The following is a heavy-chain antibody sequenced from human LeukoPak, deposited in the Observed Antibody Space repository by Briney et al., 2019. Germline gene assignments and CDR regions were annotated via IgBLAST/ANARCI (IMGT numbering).Heavy chain of an antibody. V-gene: IGHV3-23*01. D-gene: IGHD3-22*01. J-gene: IGHJ4*02. CDR2: ISGSGRST. Sequence: GGSLRLSCAASGFTFSSYAMTWVRQAPGKGLEWVSAISGSGRSTYYADSVKGRFTISRDNSKNTLYLQMNSLRAEDTAVYYCAKEPYDSSGYYQNYWGQGTLVTVSS. CDR3: AKEPYDSSGYYQNY. CDR1: GFTFSSYA.